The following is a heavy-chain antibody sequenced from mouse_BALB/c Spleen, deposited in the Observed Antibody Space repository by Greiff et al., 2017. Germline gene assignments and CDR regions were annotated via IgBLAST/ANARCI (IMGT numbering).Heavy chain of an antibody. Sequence: VQGVESGPGLVAPSQSLSITCTVSGFSLTGYGVNWVRQPPGKGLEWLGMIWGDGSTDYNSALKSRLSISKDNSKSQVFLKMNSLQTDDTARYYCARDRGVVATYYYAMDYWGQGTSVTVSS. V-gene: IGHV2-6-7*01. D-gene: IGHD1-1*01. CDR3: ARDRGVVATYYYAMDY. CDR1: GFSLTGYG. CDR2: IWGDGST. J-gene: IGHJ4*01.